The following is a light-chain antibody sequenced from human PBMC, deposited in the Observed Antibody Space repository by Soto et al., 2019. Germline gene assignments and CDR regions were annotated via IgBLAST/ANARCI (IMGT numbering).Light chain of an antibody. V-gene: IGKV3-20*01. CDR2: GAS. Sequence: EIVLTQSPGTLSFSPGERATLSCRASQSVTSSYLAWYQQKPGQAPRLLIFGASSRATGIPDRFSGSGSGTDFTLTIRRLEPEDFAVYYCQQYGSSPRTFGQGTKVDIK. CDR1: QSVTSSY. J-gene: IGKJ1*01. CDR3: QQYGSSPRT.